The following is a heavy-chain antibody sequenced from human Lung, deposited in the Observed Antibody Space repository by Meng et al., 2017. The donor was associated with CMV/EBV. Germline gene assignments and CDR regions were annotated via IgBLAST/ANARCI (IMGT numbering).Heavy chain of an antibody. CDR1: GGSFSSYA. V-gene: IGHV1-69*05. Sequence: SVKVSCKASGGSFSSYAISWVRQAPGQGLEWMGGIIPIFGTANYAQKFQGRVTITTDEPTSTACMELSSLRSEDTAVYYCARYASSGSAHNMAVWGQGTTVXVSS. D-gene: IGHD3-16*01. CDR3: ARYASSGSAHNMAV. J-gene: IGHJ6*02. CDR2: IIPIFGTA.